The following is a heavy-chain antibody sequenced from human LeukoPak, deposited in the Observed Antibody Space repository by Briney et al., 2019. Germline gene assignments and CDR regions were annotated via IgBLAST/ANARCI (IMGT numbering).Heavy chain of an antibody. CDR2: IYHSGST. Sequence: PSGTLSLTCAVSGGSISSSNWWSWVRQPPGKGLEWIGEIYHSGSTNYNPSLKSRVTISVDKSKNQFSLKLSSVTAADTAVYYCARMDDVYYYGSRTISPGWIAPWGQGTLVIVSS. V-gene: IGHV4-4*02. D-gene: IGHD3-10*01. CDR3: ARMDDVYYYGSRTISPGWIAP. CDR1: GGSISSSNW. J-gene: IGHJ5*02.